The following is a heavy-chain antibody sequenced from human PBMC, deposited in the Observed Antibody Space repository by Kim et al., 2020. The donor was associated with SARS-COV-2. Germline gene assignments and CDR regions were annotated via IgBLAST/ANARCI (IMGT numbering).Heavy chain of an antibody. Sequence: GGSLRLSCAASGFTFSSYSMNWVRQAPGKGLEWVSSISSSSSYIYYADSVKGRFTISRDNAKNSLYLQMNSLRAEDTAVYYCARDLGAAGTYYYYYYGMDVWGQGTTVTVSS. J-gene: IGHJ6*02. D-gene: IGHD6-13*01. CDR3: ARDLGAAGTYYYYYYGMDV. CDR2: ISSSSSYI. CDR1: GFTFSSYS. V-gene: IGHV3-21*01.